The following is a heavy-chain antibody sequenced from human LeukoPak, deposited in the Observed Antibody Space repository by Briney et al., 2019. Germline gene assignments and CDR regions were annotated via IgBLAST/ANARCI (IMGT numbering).Heavy chain of an antibody. CDR3: ARRGGSGRSFDY. J-gene: IGHJ4*02. CDR1: GGSISSYY. Sequence: SETLSLTCTVSGGSISSYYWSWIRQPPGKGLEWIGYIYYSGSTNYNPSLKSRVTISVDTSKNQFSLKLTSVTAADTAMYYCARRGGSGRSFDYWGQGALVTVSS. CDR2: IYYSGST. V-gene: IGHV4-59*01. D-gene: IGHD3-10*01.